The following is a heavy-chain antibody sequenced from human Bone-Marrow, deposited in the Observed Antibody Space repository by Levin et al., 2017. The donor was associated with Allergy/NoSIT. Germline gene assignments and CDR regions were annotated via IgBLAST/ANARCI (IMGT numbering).Heavy chain of an antibody. J-gene: IGHJ4*02. CDR2: VNNDGSGT. D-gene: IGHD3-16*01. Sequence: GESLKISCAASGFTFNIYWIHWVRQAPGKGLEWVSYVNNDGSGTTYADSVTGRFTVSRDNAKNTLYLQMNSLRTEDTAVYYCARGGRGGVTPDYWGQGTLVTVSS. CDR3: ARGGRGGVTPDY. CDR1: GFTFNIYW. V-gene: IGHV3-74*03.